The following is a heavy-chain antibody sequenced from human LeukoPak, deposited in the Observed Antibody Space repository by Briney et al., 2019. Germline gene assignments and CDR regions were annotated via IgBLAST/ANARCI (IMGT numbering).Heavy chain of an antibody. D-gene: IGHD5-12*01. CDR1: GGSISSTTYY. CDR2: IYYSGST. CDR3: ARQPRSPYTGYDP. J-gene: IGHJ5*02. V-gene: IGHV4-39*01. Sequence: SETLSLTCTVAGGSISSTTYYWGWIRQLPGKGLEWIGSIYYSGSTYYNPSLKSRVTISVDTSKNQFSLKLTSVTAADTAVYYCARQPRSPYTGYDPWGQGTLVIVSS.